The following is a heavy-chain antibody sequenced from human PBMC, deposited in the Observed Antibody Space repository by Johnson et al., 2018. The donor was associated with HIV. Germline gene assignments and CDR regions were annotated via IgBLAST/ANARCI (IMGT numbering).Heavy chain of an antibody. D-gene: IGHD2-2*01. CDR3: ARATIVVLPAGAFDV. J-gene: IGHJ3*01. V-gene: IGHV3-30*14. CDR2: VSSDGSNK. Sequence: VQLMESGGGVVQPGRSLRLSCAGSGFTFNNYAIHWVRQAPGKGLEWVAIVSSDGSNKFYADSVKGRFTISRDNSKKVLSLQMNNLRPDDTAVYYCARATIVVLPAGAFDVWGQGTMVTVSS. CDR1: GFTFNNYA.